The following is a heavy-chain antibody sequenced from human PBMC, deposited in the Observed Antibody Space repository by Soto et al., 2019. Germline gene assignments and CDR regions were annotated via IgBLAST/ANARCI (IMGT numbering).Heavy chain of an antibody. CDR1: GYTFTFRY. Sequence: SVKVSCTASGYTFTFRYLHWVRQAPGQALEWMGWITPFNGNTNYAQKFQDRVTITRDRSMSTAYMELSSLRSEDTAMYYCATYTIFGVVRSGYYYGMDVWGQGTKVTVSS. CDR2: ITPFNGNT. J-gene: IGHJ6*02. D-gene: IGHD3-3*01. CDR3: ATYTIFGVVRSGYYYGMDV. V-gene: IGHV1-45*02.